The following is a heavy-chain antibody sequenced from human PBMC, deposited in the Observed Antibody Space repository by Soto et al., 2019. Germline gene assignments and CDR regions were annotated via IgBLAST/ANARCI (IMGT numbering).Heavy chain of an antibody. CDR2: ISAYNGNT. CDR1: GYTFTSYG. V-gene: IGHV1-18*01. D-gene: IGHD2-2*01. CDR3: ARYCSSTSCYVGYYYYGMDE. J-gene: IGHJ6*02. Sequence: ASVKVSCKASGYTFTSYGISWVRQAPGQGLEWMGWISAYNGNTNYAPKLQGRVTMTTDTSTSTAYMELRSLRSDDTAVYYCARYCSSTSCYVGYYYYGMDEWGQGTTVTVSS.